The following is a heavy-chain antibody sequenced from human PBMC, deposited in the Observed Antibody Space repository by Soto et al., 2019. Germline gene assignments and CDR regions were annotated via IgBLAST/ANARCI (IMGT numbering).Heavy chain of an antibody. J-gene: IGHJ6*02. Sequence: SETLCVTCTVASAHVSGSTCTWGWIRQPPGKGLEWIGSIYYSGSTYYNPSLNSRVTVSVDTSKNQFSLKVTSVTAADTAVYYCARLHGYCISSSCHGHYAMDVWGQGTTVTVSS. CDR3: ARLHGYCISSSCHGHYAMDV. CDR2: IYYSGST. D-gene: IGHD2-2*01. V-gene: IGHV4-39*01. CDR1: SAHVSGSTCT.